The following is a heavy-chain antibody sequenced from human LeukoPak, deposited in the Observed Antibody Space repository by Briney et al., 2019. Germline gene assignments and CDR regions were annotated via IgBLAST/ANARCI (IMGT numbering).Heavy chain of an antibody. CDR2: ISAYNGNT. J-gene: IGHJ1*01. CDR3: ARDIGVALGYSQH. V-gene: IGHV1-18*04. D-gene: IGHD6-19*01. CDR1: GYTLTSYG. Sequence: ASVNVSCKASGYTLTSYGIYWVRQAPGQGLEWMGWISAYNGNTRFAQRLQGRVTMTTDTSTSTAYMELRSLRSDDTAVYYCARDIGVALGYSQHWGQGTLVTVSS.